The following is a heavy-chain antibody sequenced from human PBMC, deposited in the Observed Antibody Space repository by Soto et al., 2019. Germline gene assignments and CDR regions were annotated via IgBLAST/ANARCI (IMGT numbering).Heavy chain of an antibody. CDR3: ARDIQWLDDEGTYYFDD. CDR1: GYTFTSYG. CDR2: ISAYNGNT. Sequence: ASVKVSCKASGYTFTSYGISWVRQAPGQGLEWMGWISAYNGNTNYAQKLQGRVTMTTDTSTSTAYMELRSLRSDDTAVYYCARDIQWLDDEGTYYFDDWGQGTLVTVSS. J-gene: IGHJ4*02. V-gene: IGHV1-18*01. D-gene: IGHD6-19*01.